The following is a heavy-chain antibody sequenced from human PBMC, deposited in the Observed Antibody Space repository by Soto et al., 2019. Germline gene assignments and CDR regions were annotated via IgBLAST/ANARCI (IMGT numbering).Heavy chain of an antibody. CDR3: AKRPLKFEGSYFDY. D-gene: IGHD3-10*01. CDR2: ISGSGDST. Sequence: EVQVLDSGGGLVQPGGSLRLSCAASGFTFTNYPMAWVRQAPAKGLEWVSTISGSGDSTFYADSVKGRFTIYRDNSKNAVYQQMNSLRVEDTAVYYCAKRPLKFEGSYFDYWGQGTLVTVSS. CDR1: GFTFTNYP. V-gene: IGHV3-23*01. J-gene: IGHJ4*02.